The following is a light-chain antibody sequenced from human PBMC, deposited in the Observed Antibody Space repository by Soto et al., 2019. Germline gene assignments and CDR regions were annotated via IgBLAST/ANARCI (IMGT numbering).Light chain of an antibody. CDR1: SGHSSYA. CDR3: QTWVTGIYV. J-gene: IGLJ1*01. CDR2: LNSDGSH. Sequence: QTVVTQSPSASASLGASVKLTCTLSSGHSSYAIAWHQQQPEKGPRYLMKLNSDGSHSRGDGIPDRFSGSSSGAERYLTISSLQSEDEADYYCQTWVTGIYVFGTGTKVTVL. V-gene: IGLV4-69*01.